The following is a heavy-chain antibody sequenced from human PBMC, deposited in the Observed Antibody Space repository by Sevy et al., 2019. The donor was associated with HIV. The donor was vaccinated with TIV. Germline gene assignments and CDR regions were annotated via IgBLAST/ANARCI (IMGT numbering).Heavy chain of an antibody. J-gene: IGHJ6*02. CDR2: ISHPGSA. CDR3: ARGGIMATTEYGTDV. V-gene: IGHV4-34*01. CDR1: GGSSSGYY. D-gene: IGHD1-1*01. Sequence: SETLSLTCTVSGGSSSGYYWAWIRQSPGKGLEWIGEISHPGSAKYNPSLKSRVSISVDTSKDQISLRLTSLTAADTAVYYCARGGIMATTEYGTDVWGQGTTVTVSS.